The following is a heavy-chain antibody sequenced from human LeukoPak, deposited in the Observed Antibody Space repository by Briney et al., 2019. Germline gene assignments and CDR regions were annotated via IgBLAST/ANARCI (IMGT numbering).Heavy chain of an antibody. CDR2: IIPILGIA. CDR3: ARRYCSSTSCYTPYYYGMDV. CDR1: GGTFSSYT. Sequence: ASVKVSCKASGGTFSSYTISWVRQAPGQGLEWMGRIIPILGIANYAQEFQGRVTITADKSTRTAYMELSSLRSEDTAVYYCARRYCSSTSCYTPYYYGMDVWGQGTTVTVSS. V-gene: IGHV1-69*02. D-gene: IGHD2-2*02. J-gene: IGHJ6*02.